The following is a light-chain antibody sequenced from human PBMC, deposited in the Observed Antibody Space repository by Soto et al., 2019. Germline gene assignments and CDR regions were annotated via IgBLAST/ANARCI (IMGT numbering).Light chain of an antibody. CDR3: QQYSSSPPEFT. CDR1: QSVSSNY. CDR2: GAS. V-gene: IGKV3-20*01. Sequence: EIVLTQSPGTLSVSPGERVTLSCRASQSVSSNYLAWYQQRPGQAPRLLIFGASYRATGIPDRFSGSGSGTDFTLTICTLEPDDFRVYYCQQYSSSPPEFTFGPGTKVDSK. J-gene: IGKJ3*01.